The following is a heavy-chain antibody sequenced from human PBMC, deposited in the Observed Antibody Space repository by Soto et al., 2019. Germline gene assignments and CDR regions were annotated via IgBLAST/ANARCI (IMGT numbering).Heavy chain of an antibody. CDR2: IYPGDSDT. J-gene: IGHJ4*02. Sequence: GESLKISCKGSGYSFTSYWIGWVRQMPGKGLEWMGIIYPGDSDTRYSPSFQGQVTISADKSISTAYLQWSSLKASDTAMYYCARGLKRWQQIFRYFDYWGQGTLVTVSS. CDR3: ARGLKRWQQIFRYFDY. V-gene: IGHV5-51*01. D-gene: IGHD3-9*01. CDR1: GYSFTSYW.